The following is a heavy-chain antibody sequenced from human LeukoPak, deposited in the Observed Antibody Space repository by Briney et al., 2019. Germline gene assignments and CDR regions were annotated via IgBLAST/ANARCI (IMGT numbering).Heavy chain of an antibody. V-gene: IGHV4-59*01. CDR2: IYYSGST. CDR1: GGSISSYY. D-gene: IGHD3-16*02. J-gene: IGHJ4*02. Sequence: SETLSLTCTVSGGSISSYYWSWIRQPPGKGLEWIGYIYYSGSTNYNPSLKSRVTISVDTSKKQFSLKLSSVTAADTAVYYCARADYDYLWGSYRLDYWGQGALVTVSS. CDR3: ARADYDYLWGSYRLDY.